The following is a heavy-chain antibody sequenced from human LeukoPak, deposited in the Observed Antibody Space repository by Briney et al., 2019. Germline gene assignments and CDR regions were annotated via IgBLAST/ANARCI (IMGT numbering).Heavy chain of an antibody. V-gene: IGHV3-53*01. CDR3: AKVGITIAAAERFDY. CDR1: GFTVSSNY. CDR2: IYSGGST. J-gene: IGHJ4*02. D-gene: IGHD6-13*01. Sequence: PGGSLRLSCAASGFTVSSNYMSWVRQAQGEGLEWASVIYSGGSTSYADSVKGRFTISRDNSKNTLYLQMNSLRAEDTAVYYCAKVGITIAAAERFDYWGQGTLVTVSS.